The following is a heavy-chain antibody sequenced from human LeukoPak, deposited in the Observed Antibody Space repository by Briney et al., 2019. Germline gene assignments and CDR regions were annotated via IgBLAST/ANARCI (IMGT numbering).Heavy chain of an antibody. CDR1: DDPLNDNLYY. V-gene: IGHV4-39*07. Sequence: SETLSLTCNVSDDPLNDNLYYWGWIRQSPGKGLEWIGAFYSSGSTSSHSSLKSRVTISADTSRTQLSLKLDSVTDTDTAVYYCVRDGRFDSACFDSWGPGILVTVSS. CDR3: VRDGRFDSACFDS. J-gene: IGHJ4*02. CDR2: FYSSGST. D-gene: IGHD6-19*01.